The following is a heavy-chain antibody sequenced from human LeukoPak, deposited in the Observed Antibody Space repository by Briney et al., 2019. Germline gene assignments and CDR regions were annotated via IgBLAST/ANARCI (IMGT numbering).Heavy chain of an antibody. D-gene: IGHD6-19*01. CDR2: ITSSSSTM. J-gene: IGHJ4*02. V-gene: IGHV3-48*02. Sequence: GGSLRLSCAASGFTFSSYSMIWVRQAPGMGLEWVSSITSSSSTMYYADSVKGRFTISRDNAKSSLFLQLNSLTEGDTAVYYCARAMRIAVAGTGYWGQGTLVTVSS. CDR1: GFTFSSYS. CDR3: ARAMRIAVAGTGY.